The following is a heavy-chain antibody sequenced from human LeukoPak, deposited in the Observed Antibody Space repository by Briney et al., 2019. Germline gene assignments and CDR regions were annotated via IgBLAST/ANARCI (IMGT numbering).Heavy chain of an antibody. D-gene: IGHD3-22*01. V-gene: IGHV4-59*08. CDR3: ARRPYYYDTSNPAYYYYMDV. CDR2: IYYTGNT. CDR1: GTSMNNYW. J-gene: IGHJ6*03. Sequence: SETLSLTCNVSGTSMNNYWWSWIRQPPGTGLEWIGNIYYTGNTNYNPSLKSRVSISVDTSKSQFSLTLRSVSAADTAVYYCARRPYYYDTSNPAYYYYMDVWGKGTTVTVSS.